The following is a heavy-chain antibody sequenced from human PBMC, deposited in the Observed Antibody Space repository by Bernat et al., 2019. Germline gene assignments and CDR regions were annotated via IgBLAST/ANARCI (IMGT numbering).Heavy chain of an antibody. CDR1: GYTFTSYY. CDR2: INAGNGNT. Sequence: QVQLVQSGAEVKKPGASVKVSCKASGYTFTSYYMHWVRQAPGQGLEWMGWINAGNGNTKYSQKFQGRVTITRDTSASTAYMELSSLRSEDTAVYYCASEGYCSGGSCYFSGNAFDIWGQGTMVTVSS. J-gene: IGHJ3*02. V-gene: IGHV1-3*01. D-gene: IGHD2-15*01. CDR3: ASEGYCSGGSCYFSGNAFDI.